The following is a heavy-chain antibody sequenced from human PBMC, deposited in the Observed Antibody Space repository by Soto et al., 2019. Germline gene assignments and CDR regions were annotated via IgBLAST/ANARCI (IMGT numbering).Heavy chain of an antibody. CDR1: GGTFSSYA. CDR2: IIPIFGTA. CDR3: ARAALTYYYDSSGYYFDY. Sequence: SVKVSCKASGGTFSSYAISWVRQAPGQGLEWMGGIIPIFGTANYAQKFQGRVTITADESTSTAYMELSSLRSEDTAVYYCARAALTYYYDSSGYYFDYWGQGTLVTVSS. V-gene: IGHV1-69*13. D-gene: IGHD3-22*01. J-gene: IGHJ4*02.